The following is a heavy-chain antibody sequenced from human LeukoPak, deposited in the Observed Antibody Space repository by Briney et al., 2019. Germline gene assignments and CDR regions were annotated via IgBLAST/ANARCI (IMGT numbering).Heavy chain of an antibody. CDR3: ARDVVPDY. J-gene: IGHJ4*02. D-gene: IGHD2-21*01. CDR1: GASLSTSSYF. V-gene: IGHV4-39*02. Sequence: KASETLSLTCSVSGASLSTSSYFWGWIRQPPGKGLEWIANIHYLGITHYNPSLKSRVTIPMDTSKNHFSLKLSSVTAADTAVYFCARDVVPDYWGQGTVVIVSS. CDR2: IHYLGIT.